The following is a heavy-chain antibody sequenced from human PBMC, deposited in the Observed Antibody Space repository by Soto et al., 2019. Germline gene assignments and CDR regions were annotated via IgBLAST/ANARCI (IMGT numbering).Heavy chain of an antibody. CDR3: AKGPMVRGVIITPPGLFDY. V-gene: IGHV3-23*01. CDR1: GFTFSSYA. Sequence: GGSLRLSCAASGFTFSSYAMSWVRQAPGKGLEWVSAISGSGGSTYYADSVKGRFTISRDNSKNTLYLQMNSLRAEDTAVYYCAKGPMVRGVIITPPGLFDYWGQGTLVTVYS. CDR2: ISGSGGST. J-gene: IGHJ4*02. D-gene: IGHD3-10*01.